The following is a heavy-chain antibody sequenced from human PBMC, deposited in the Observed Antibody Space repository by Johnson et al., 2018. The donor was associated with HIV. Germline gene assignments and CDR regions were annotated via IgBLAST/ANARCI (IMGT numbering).Heavy chain of an antibody. CDR3: ARACRDGYTCDVYDV. V-gene: IGHV3-66*01. CDR2: LFSGGTT. D-gene: IGHD5-24*01. J-gene: IGHJ3*01. Sequence: VQLVESGGGLVQPGGSLRLSCAAYGFSVRSYYMSWVRQAPGKGLEWVSVLFSGGTTYYADSVRGRFTISRDNSKNTLFLQMNSLRAEDTAVFYCARACRDGYTCDVYDVWGQGTMVTVSS. CDR1: GFSVRSYY.